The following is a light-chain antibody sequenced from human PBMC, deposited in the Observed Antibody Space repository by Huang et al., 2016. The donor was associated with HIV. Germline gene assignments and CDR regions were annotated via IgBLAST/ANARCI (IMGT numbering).Light chain of an antibody. CDR1: QSVKKN. V-gene: IGKV3-15*01. CDR3: QQYNNWPPYD. CDR2: GVS. Sequence: DMVMTQSPGTLSVSPGERATLSCRASQSVKKNLAWYQQKPGQAPRLLISGVSTRDTGGPARFRGNGSETEFTLTITSVQSEDSAVYYCQQYNNWPPYDFGQGTKLEIK. J-gene: IGKJ2*01.